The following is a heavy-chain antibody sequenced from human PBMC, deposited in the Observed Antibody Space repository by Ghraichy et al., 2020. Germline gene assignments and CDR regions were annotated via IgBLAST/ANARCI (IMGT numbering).Heavy chain of an antibody. D-gene: IGHD2-15*01. V-gene: IGHV4-59*02. CDR1: GGSVSSYY. Sequence: SETLSLTCTVSGGSVSSYYWSWIRQPPGKGLEYIGYMYYSGSANYNPSLKSRVTISVDTSKNQFSLKLSSVIAADTAVHYCARGGAGGGPQKFDYWGQGTLVTVSS. CDR2: MYYSGSA. J-gene: IGHJ4*02. CDR3: ARGGAGGGPQKFDY.